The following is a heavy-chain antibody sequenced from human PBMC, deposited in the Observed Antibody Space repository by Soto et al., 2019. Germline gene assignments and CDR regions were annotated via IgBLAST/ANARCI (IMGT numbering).Heavy chain of an antibody. J-gene: IGHJ4*02. D-gene: IGHD2-2*01. CDR1: GFTFSSYS. Sequence: GGSLRLSCEASGFTFSSYSMNWVRQAPGKVLEWVAVISYDGSNKYYADSVKGRFTISRDNSKKTLYLQMNGLRAEDTALYFCAKDTYSSSWYFWGQGTLVTVSS. V-gene: IGHV3-30*18. CDR2: ISYDGSNK. CDR3: AKDTYSSSWYF.